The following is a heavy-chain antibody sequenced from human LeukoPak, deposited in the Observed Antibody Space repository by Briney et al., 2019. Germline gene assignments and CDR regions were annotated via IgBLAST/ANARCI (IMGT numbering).Heavy chain of an antibody. CDR3: ARGYYDSSGYYPWGY. Sequence: PGGSLRLSCTTSGFIFSNYGMHWVRQAPGKGLEWVAFIRHDGSNKYYADSVKGRFTSSRDNSKNTLYLQMNSLRAEDTAVYYCARGYYDSSGYYPWGYWGQGTLVTVSS. CDR2: IRHDGSNK. D-gene: IGHD3-22*01. CDR1: GFIFSNYG. V-gene: IGHV3-30*02. J-gene: IGHJ4*02.